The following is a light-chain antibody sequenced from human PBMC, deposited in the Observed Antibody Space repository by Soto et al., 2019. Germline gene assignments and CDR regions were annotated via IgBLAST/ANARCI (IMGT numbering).Light chain of an antibody. Sequence: EIVLTQSPGTLSLSPGERATLSCRASQSVSSSYLAWYQQKLGQAPRLLIYGASNRATGIPDRFSGSGSGTDFTLTISRLEPEDFAVYYCQQYNNWPYTFGQGTKLQIK. CDR1: QSVSSSY. CDR2: GAS. CDR3: QQYNNWPYT. V-gene: IGKV3-20*01. J-gene: IGKJ2*01.